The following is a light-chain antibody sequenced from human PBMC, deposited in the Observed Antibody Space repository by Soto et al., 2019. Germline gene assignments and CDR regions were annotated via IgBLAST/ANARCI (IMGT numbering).Light chain of an antibody. CDR3: QQRSNWPLT. J-gene: IGKJ1*01. CDR1: QSVSSY. Sequence: EIVLTQSPATLSLSPGERATLSCRASQSVSSYLAWYQQKPGQAPRLLIYDASNRATGIPARFSGGGSGTDFTLTISSLEPEDFAVYYCQQRSNWPLTFSQGTKVEIK. V-gene: IGKV3-11*01. CDR2: DAS.